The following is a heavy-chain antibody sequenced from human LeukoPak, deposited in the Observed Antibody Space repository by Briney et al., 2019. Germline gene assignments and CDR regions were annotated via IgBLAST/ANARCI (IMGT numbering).Heavy chain of an antibody. J-gene: IGHJ4*02. CDR3: AKVGGKLDSSGYYDY. D-gene: IGHD3-22*01. CDR2: ISYDGSNK. V-gene: IGHV3-30*18. CDR1: GFTFSRYG. Sequence: GRSLSLSCTASGFTFSRYGMQWVRQAPGKGLEWVADISYDGSNKYYADSVKGRVTISRDNSKNTLYLQMNSLRADDTAVYYCAKVGGKLDSSGYYDYWGQGTLVTVSS.